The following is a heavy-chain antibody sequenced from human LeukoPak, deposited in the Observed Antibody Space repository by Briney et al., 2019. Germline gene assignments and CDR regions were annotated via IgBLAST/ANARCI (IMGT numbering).Heavy chain of an antibody. Sequence: PGGSLRLSCAGSGFTFSTYAMDWVRQAPGKGPEWVSSISGDSAYIYYADSVKGRFTVSRDNARNSLYLHMSSLKPEDTAVYYCARSTRISWSSFDFWGQGTLVTVSS. CDR2: ISGDSAYI. J-gene: IGHJ4*02. CDR3: ARSTRISWSSFDF. D-gene: IGHD6-13*01. V-gene: IGHV3-21*01. CDR1: GFTFSTYA.